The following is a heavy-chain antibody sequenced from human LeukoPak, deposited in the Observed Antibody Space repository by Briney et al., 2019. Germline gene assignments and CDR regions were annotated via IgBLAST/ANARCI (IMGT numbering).Heavy chain of an antibody. CDR2: IDSDGNIT. Sequence: GVSLRLSCAASGFTFSSYYIHWVRQAPGKGQVWVSRIDSDGNITTYADSVKGRFTISRDNAKNTLYLQMNSLRAEDTAVYYCARISYDSSGYYDYWGQGTLVTVSS. J-gene: IGHJ4*02. V-gene: IGHV3-74*01. CDR3: ARISYDSSGYYDY. CDR1: GFTFSSYY. D-gene: IGHD3-22*01.